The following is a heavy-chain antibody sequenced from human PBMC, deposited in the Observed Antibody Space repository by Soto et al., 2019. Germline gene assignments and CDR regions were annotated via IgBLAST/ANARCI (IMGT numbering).Heavy chain of an antibody. V-gene: IGHV3-23*01. CDR3: AKDPSTYYDFWSGYPGDY. Sequence: LRLSCAASGFTFSSYAMSWVRQAPGKGLEWVSAISGSGGSTYYADSVKGRFTISRDNSKNTLYLQMNSLRAEDTAVYYCAKDPSTYYDFWSGYPGDYWGQGTLVTVSS. J-gene: IGHJ4*02. D-gene: IGHD3-3*01. CDR1: GFTFSSYA. CDR2: ISGSGGST.